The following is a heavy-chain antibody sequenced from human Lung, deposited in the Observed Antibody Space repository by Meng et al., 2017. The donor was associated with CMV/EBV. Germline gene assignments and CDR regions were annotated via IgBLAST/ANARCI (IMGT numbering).Heavy chain of an antibody. CDR2: INNSGGRT. Sequence: LSGAASGFIFSSYTMGWVRLAPGKGPEWVSDINNSGGRTYYVDSVRGRFTISRDNSKDALFLQMNSLRAEDTAVYYCARAGGASWYDYWGQGILVTVS. CDR1: GFIFSSYT. V-gene: IGHV3-23*01. CDR3: ARAGGASWYDY. J-gene: IGHJ4*02. D-gene: IGHD6-13*01.